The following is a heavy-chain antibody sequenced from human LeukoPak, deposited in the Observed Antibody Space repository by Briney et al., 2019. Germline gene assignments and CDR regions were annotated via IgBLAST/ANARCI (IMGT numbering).Heavy chain of an antibody. Sequence: GALRLSCAASGFTFDSYAMTWVRQAPGKGLEWVSGIGTSGGSTYHADSVKGRFIISRDNSKNTMYLQVNSLRAEDTAVYYCAKGGWFGQSPSDVFDIWGQGTMVTVSS. D-gene: IGHD3-10*01. J-gene: IGHJ3*02. CDR3: AKGGWFGQSPSDVFDI. CDR1: GFTFDSYA. CDR2: IGTSGGST. V-gene: IGHV3-23*01.